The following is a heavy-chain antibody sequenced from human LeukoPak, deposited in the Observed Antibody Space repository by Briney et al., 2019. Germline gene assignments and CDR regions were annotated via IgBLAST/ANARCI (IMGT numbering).Heavy chain of an antibody. CDR2: IYSGGST. V-gene: IGHV3-66*01. CDR3: ARDLYRGSWGFDY. D-gene: IGHD3-10*01. Sequence: GGSLRLSCAASGFTVSSNYMNWVRQAPGKGLEWFSVIYSGGSTYYAESVKGRFTISRDKSKNTVYLQMSSLRAEDTAVYYCARDLYRGSWGFDYWGQGTLVTVSS. CDR1: GFTVSSNY. J-gene: IGHJ4*02.